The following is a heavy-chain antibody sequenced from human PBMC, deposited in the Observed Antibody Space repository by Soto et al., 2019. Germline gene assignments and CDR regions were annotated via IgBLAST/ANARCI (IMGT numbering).Heavy chain of an antibody. CDR2: ISYDGSHQ. J-gene: IGHJ5*02. CDR3: AKDTKWCSIGFHFLDNWFDP. D-gene: IGHD2-8*01. V-gene: IGHV3-30*18. CDR1: GFTFSNYG. Sequence: LRLSCAASGFTFSNYGMHWVRQTPGKGLEWVAVISYDGSHQFYTDSVKGRFTISRDNSKNTLYLQMNSLKTEDTAMYYCAKDTKWCSIGFHFLDNWFDPWGQGTLGHVSS.